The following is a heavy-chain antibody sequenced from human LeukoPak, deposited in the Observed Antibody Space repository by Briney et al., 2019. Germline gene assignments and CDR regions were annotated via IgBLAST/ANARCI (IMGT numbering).Heavy chain of an antibody. CDR1: GFTFSSYW. CDR2: IKQDGSEK. D-gene: IGHD2-15*01. V-gene: IGHV3-7*01. J-gene: IGHJ4*02. CDR3: ARVGSRRGSGGSCYKY. Sequence: PGGSLRLSCAASGFTFSSYWMSWVRQAPGKGLEWVANIKQDGSEKYYVDPVKGRFTISRDNAKNSLYLQMNSLRAEDTAVYYCARVGSRRGSGGSCYKYWGQGTLVTVSS.